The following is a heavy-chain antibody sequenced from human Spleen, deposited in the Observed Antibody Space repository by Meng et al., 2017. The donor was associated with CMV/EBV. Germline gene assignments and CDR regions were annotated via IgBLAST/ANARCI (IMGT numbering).Heavy chain of an antibody. D-gene: IGHD5-12*01. CDR3: AREMGWLRGSGFFDY. Sequence: VSGNSAAWNWIRQSPSRGLEWLGRTYYRSKWYNDYAVSVKSRITINPDTSKNQFSLQLNSVTPEDTAVYYCAREMGWLRGSGFFDYWGQGTLVTVSS. CDR2: TYYRSKWYN. V-gene: IGHV6-1*01. CDR1: VSGNSAA. J-gene: IGHJ4*02.